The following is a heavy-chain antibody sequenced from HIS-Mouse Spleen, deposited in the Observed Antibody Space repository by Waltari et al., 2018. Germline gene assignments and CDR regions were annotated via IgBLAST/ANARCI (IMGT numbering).Heavy chain of an antibody. J-gene: IGHJ2*01. V-gene: IGHV4-39*07. CDR1: AGSPTRSSYN. CDR2: IYYSGST. D-gene: IGHD6-13*01. CDR3: AREIPYSSSWYDWYFDL. Sequence: QLQLQEPGPRLVNPSDTLSLPSTVPAGSPTRSSYNWGWIRQPPGKGLEWIGSIYYSGSTYYNPSLKSRVTISVDTSKNQFSLKLSSVTAADTAVYYCAREIPYSSSWYDWYFDLWGRGTLVTVSS.